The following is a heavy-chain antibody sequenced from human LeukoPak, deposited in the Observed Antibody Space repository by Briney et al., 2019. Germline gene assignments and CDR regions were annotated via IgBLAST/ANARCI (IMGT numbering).Heavy chain of an antibody. Sequence: GGSLRLSCAASGSTFKDYNMHWVRQAPGKGLEWVSLISGDGGTTFYADSVKGRFTISRDNSKNSLYLQMNSLRTEDTALYYCAKEEVSGWSEADYWGQGTLVTVSS. D-gene: IGHD6-19*01. CDR1: GSTFKDYN. CDR3: AKEEVSGWSEADY. V-gene: IGHV3-43*01. CDR2: ISGDGGTT. J-gene: IGHJ4*02.